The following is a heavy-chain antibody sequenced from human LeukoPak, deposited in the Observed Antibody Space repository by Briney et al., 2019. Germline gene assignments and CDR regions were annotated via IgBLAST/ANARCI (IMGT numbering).Heavy chain of an antibody. CDR2: MYLSGTT. CDR1: GDSINSLDL. D-gene: IGHD3-22*01. J-gene: IGHJ4*02. Sequence: PSETLSLTCIVSGDSINSLDLWSWVRQPPGKGLEWIGEMYLSGTTHSNPSVKSRVTISIDKSKNQFFLNLSSVTAADTAVYYCAGLVGRYSSGLYYYYFDYWGQGTLVTVSS. CDR3: AGLVGRYSSGLYYYYFDY. V-gene: IGHV4-4*02.